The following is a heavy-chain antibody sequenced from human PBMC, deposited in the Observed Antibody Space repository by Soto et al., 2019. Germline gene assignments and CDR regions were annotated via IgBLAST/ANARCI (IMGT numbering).Heavy chain of an antibody. J-gene: IGHJ6*02. CDR1: GGSFSGYY. CDR3: ASNWNYGNYYYGMDV. D-gene: IGHD1-7*01. V-gene: IGHV4-34*01. Sequence: SETLSLTCAVYGGSFSGYYWSWIRQPPGKGLEWIGEINHSGSTNYNPSLKSRVTISVDTSKNQFSLKLSSVTAADTAVYYCASNWNYGNYYYGMDVWGQGTTVTAP. CDR2: INHSGST.